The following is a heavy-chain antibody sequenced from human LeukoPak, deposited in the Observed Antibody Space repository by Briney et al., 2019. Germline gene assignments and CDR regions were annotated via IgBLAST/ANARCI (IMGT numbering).Heavy chain of an antibody. D-gene: IGHD5-18*01. CDR1: GFTVSSNY. J-gene: IGHJ4*02. CDR3: ARDGYSYGSTFDY. CDR2: IYSGGST. V-gene: IGHV3-53*01. Sequence: GGSLRLSCAAPGFTVSSNYMSWVRQAPGKGLEWVSVIYSGGSTYYADSVKGRFTISRDNSKNTLYLQMNSLRVEDTAVYYCARDGYSYGSTFDYWGQGTLVTVSS.